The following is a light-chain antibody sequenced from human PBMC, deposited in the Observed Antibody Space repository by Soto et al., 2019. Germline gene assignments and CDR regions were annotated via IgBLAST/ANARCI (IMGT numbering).Light chain of an antibody. CDR1: QSVSSSY. J-gene: IGKJ1*01. Sequence: EIVLTQSPGTLSLSPGERATLSCRASQSVSSSYLAWYQQKPGQAPRLLIYGASSRATGIPDRFSGSGSGTDCTLTISRLEPEDCEVYYCQQWRAFGQGTKVEIK. V-gene: IGKV3-20*01. CDR3: QQWRA. CDR2: GAS.